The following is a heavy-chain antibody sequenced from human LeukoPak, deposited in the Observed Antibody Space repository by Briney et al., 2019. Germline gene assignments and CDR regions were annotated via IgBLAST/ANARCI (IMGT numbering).Heavy chain of an antibody. Sequence: SETLSLTCTVSGGSISSGDYYWSWIRQPPGKGLEWVGYIYFSGYTYYNPSLRSRVSISIDTSKNRFSLNLNPVTAADTAVYYCTRVANGDYFDFWGQGTLVTVSS. CDR3: TRVANGDYFDF. CDR2: IYFSGYT. CDR1: GGSISSGDYY. V-gene: IGHV4-30-4*01. J-gene: IGHJ4*02. D-gene: IGHD4-17*01.